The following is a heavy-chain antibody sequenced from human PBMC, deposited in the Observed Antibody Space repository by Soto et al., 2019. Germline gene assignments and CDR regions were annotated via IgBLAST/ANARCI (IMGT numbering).Heavy chain of an antibody. J-gene: IGHJ4*02. Sequence: GGSLRLSCAASGFTFSSYAMNWVRQAPGKGLEWVSFISGSGDSTYYADSVKGRFTISRDNSKNTLYLQMNSRRTEDTAVYYCARRGPGIYFDYWGQGTLVTVSS. V-gene: IGHV3-23*01. CDR1: GFTFSSYA. CDR3: ARRGPGIYFDY. D-gene: IGHD6-13*01. CDR2: ISGSGDST.